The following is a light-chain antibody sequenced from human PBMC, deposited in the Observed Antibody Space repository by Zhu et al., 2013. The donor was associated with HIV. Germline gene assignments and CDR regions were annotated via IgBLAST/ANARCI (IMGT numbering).Light chain of an antibody. CDR1: QSVLSNSNNRNY. Sequence: DIVMTQSPDSLAVSLGERATINCKSSQSVLSNSNNRNYLAWYQHKPGQPPKMLIYWASTRESGVPDRFSGSGSGADFTLTISSLQAEDVAVYYCQQYYSPPLTFGGGTKVEIK. CDR3: QQYYSPPLT. CDR2: WAS. J-gene: IGKJ4*01. V-gene: IGKV4-1*01.